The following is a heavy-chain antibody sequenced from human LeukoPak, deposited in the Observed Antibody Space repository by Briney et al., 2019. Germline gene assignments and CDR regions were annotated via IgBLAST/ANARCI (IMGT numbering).Heavy chain of an antibody. CDR2: INPNSGGT. Sequence: ASVKVSCKASGYTFTGYYMHWVRQAPGQGLEWMGWINPNSGGTNYAQKFQGRVTMTRGTSISTAYMELSRLRSDDTAVYYCAGVRLRYFDWLPRGDWFDPWGQGTLVTVSS. D-gene: IGHD3-9*01. V-gene: IGHV1-2*02. CDR1: GYTFTGYY. J-gene: IGHJ5*02. CDR3: AGVRLRYFDWLPRGDWFDP.